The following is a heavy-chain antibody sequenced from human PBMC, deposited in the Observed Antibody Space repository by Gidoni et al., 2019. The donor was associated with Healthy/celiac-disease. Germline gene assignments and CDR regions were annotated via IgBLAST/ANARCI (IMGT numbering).Heavy chain of an antibody. D-gene: IGHD6-13*01. V-gene: IGHV3-7*01. Sequence: EVQLVESGGGVVQTGGSLGLSCAASGFTLSCYWMSWVRQAPGKGRGWVANKKRDESKKYCVDSVKGLFTLTRDNAKHSLYLQMNSLRAEDTAVYYCAIDFVTGISWGQGTLVTFSS. J-gene: IGHJ4*02. CDR1: GFTLSCYW. CDR2: KKRDESKK. CDR3: AIDFVTGIS.